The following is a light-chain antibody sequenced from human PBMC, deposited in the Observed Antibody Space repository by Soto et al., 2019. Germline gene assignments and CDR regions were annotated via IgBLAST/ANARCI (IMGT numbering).Light chain of an antibody. CDR2: KTS. J-gene: IGKJ2*01. CDR3: LQYNRLPYT. Sequence: DIQVTQSPSTLSAFVGDRVILTCRASQNVNIWLAWYQQRPRKAPKLLIYKTSSLESGVPSRFSGSGSGTEFTLTISSLETDDFGNYFCLQYNRLPYTFGQGTK. CDR1: QNVNIW. V-gene: IGKV1-5*03.